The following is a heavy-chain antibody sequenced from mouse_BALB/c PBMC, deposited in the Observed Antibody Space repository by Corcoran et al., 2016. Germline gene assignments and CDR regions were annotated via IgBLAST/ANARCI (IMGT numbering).Heavy chain of an antibody. D-gene: IGHD3-1*01. V-gene: IGHV9-3-1*01. CDR2: INTYTGEP. J-gene: IGHJ2*01. CDR1: GYTFTNYG. Sequence: QIQLVQSGPELKKPGETVKISCKASGYTFTNYGMNWVKQAPGKGLKWMGWINTYTGEPTYADDFKGRFAFSLETSASTAYLQINNLKNEDTATYFCARGLSLYFGYWGQGTTLTVSS. CDR3: ARGLSLYFGY.